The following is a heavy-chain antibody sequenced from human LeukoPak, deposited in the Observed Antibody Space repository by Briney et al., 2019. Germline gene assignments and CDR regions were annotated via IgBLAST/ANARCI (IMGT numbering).Heavy chain of an antibody. CDR2: IYHSGST. V-gene: IGHV4-38-2*02. Sequence: SETLSLTCTVSGHSISSGYYWGCVRQPPGKGLEWIGSIYHSGSTYYNPSLKSRVTISVDTSKNQFPLKLSSVTAADTAVYYCDLNYMDVWAKGTTVTVSS. CDR1: GHSISSGYY. J-gene: IGHJ6*03. CDR3: DLNYMDV.